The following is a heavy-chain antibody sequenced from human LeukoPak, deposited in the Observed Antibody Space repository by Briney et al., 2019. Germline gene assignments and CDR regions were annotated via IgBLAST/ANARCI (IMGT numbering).Heavy chain of an antibody. V-gene: IGHV4-39*07. Sequence: SETLSLTCTVSGGSISSSSYYWGWIRQPPGKGLEWIGSIYYSGSTYYNPSLKSRVTISVDTSKNQFSLKLSSVTAADTAVYYCARGNYGNFDYWGQGTLVTVSS. CDR1: GGSISSSSYY. J-gene: IGHJ4*02. CDR3: ARGNYGNFDY. D-gene: IGHD1-7*01. CDR2: IYYSGST.